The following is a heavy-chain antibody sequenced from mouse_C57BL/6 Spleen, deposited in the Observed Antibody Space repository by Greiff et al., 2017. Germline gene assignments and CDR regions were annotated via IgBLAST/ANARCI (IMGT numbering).Heavy chain of an antibody. Sequence: QVQLQQPGAELVKPGASVKMSCTASGFTFTSYWITWVKQRPGQGLEWIGDIYPGSGSTNYNEKFKSKATLTVDTSSSTAYMQLSSLTSEDSAVYYGARGGFYDYDWYFDVWGTGTTVTVSS. V-gene: IGHV1-55*01. CDR2: IYPGSGST. J-gene: IGHJ1*03. D-gene: IGHD2-4*01. CDR3: ARGGFYDYDWYFDV. CDR1: GFTFTSYW.